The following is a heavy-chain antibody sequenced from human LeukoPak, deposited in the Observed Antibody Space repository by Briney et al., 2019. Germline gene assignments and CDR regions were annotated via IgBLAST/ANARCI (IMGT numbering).Heavy chain of an antibody. CDR2: IYYSGST. J-gene: IGHJ6*02. V-gene: IGHV4-59*01. CDR1: GGSISSYY. Sequence: PSETLSLTCTVSGGSISSYYWSWIRQPPGKGLEWIGYIYYSGSTNYNPSLKSRVTISVDTSKNQFSLKLSSVTAADTAVYYCARGNLEWSSKPYGMDVWGQGTTVTVSS. CDR3: ARGNLEWSSKPYGMDV. D-gene: IGHD3-3*01.